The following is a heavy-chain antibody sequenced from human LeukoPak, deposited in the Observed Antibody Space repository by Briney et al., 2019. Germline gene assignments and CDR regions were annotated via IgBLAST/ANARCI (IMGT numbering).Heavy chain of an antibody. J-gene: IGHJ4*02. CDR3: ARDSGGSYYYFDY. V-gene: IGHV1-69*04. CDR1: GGTFSSYA. CDR2: IIPILGIA. D-gene: IGHD1-26*01. Sequence: ASVKVSCKASGGTFSSYAISWVRQAPGQGLEWMGRIIPILGIANYAQKFQGRVTITADKSTSTAYMELSSLRSEDTAVYYCARDSGGSYYYFDYWGQGTLVTVSS.